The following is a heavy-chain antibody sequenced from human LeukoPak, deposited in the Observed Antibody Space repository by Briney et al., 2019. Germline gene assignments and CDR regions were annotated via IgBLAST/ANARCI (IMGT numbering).Heavy chain of an antibody. V-gene: IGHV1-24*01. J-gene: IGHJ4*02. CDR3: ATIAPGDLFDS. CDR1: GSTLTEFS. Sequence: ASVKVSCKVSGSTLTEFSIHWVRQAPGKGLEWMGGFVPEDDETIYAQSFQGRVTMTEDTSTDTAYMELSSLRSEDTAMYYCATIAPGDLFDSWGQGTLVTISS. CDR2: FVPEDDET. D-gene: IGHD7-27*01.